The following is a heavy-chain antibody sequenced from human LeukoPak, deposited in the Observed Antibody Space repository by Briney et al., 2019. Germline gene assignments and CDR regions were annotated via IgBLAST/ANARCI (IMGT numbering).Heavy chain of an antibody. V-gene: IGHV4-59*01. CDR2: IYYSGST. Sequence: SETLSLTRTVSGGSISSYYWSWIRQPPGKGLEWIGYIYYSGSTNYNPSLKSRVTISVDTSKNQFSLKLSSVTAADTAVYYCAREGQMGIDYWGQGTLVTVSS. D-gene: IGHD5-24*01. CDR3: AREGQMGIDY. CDR1: GGSISSYY. J-gene: IGHJ4*02.